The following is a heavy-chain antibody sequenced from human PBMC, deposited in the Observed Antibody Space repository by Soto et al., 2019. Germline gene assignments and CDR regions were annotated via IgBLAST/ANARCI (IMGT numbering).Heavy chain of an antibody. CDR2: IYYSGST. Sequence: SETLSLTCTVSGGSISSGDYYWSWIRQPPGKGLEWIGYIYYSGSTYYNPSLKSRVTISVDTSKNQFSLKLISVTAADTAVYYCACTMVRGVIDYWGQGTLVTVSS. V-gene: IGHV4-30-4*01. CDR3: ACTMVRGVIDY. J-gene: IGHJ4*02. D-gene: IGHD3-10*01. CDR1: GGSISSGDYY.